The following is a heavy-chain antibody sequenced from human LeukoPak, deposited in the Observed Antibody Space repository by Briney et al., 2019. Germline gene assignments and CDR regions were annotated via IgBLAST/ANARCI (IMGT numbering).Heavy chain of an antibody. J-gene: IGHJ6*02. CDR3: ARDQGCSSTSCYEGYYCYGMDV. D-gene: IGHD2-2*01. Sequence: GGSLRLSCAASGFTFSSYSMNWVRQAPGKGLEWVAVIWYDGSNKYYADSVKGRFTISRDNSKNTLYLQMNSLRAEDTAVYYCARDQGCSSTSCYEGYYCYGMDVWGQGTTVTVSS. CDR1: GFTFSSYS. CDR2: IWYDGSNK. V-gene: IGHV3-33*08.